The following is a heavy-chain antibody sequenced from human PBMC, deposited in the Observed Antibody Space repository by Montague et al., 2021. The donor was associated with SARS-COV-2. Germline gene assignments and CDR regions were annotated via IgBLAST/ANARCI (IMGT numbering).Heavy chain of an antibody. J-gene: IGHJ6*03. Sequence: SETLSLTCAVYGGSFSGHYWSWIRQPPGKGLEWIGGINNSGSTNCNPSLKSRVTISVDTSKNQFSLKLHSVTAADTAVYYCARGRIEVSMIVVVLTGASYYMDVWGKGTTVTVSS. V-gene: IGHV4-34*01. CDR2: INNSGST. CDR1: GGSFSGHY. CDR3: ARGRIEVSMIVVVLTGASYYMDV. D-gene: IGHD3-22*01.